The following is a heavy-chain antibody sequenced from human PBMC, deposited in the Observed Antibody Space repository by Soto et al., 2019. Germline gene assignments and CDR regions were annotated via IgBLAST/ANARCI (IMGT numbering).Heavy chain of an antibody. D-gene: IGHD6-19*01. Sequence: QVTLKESGPVLVKPTETLTLRCTVSGLSITDSEMGVSWIRQPPGQPLEWLAHIDSSGEKSYRTFLKSRLAIYKDTSKSQIVLTMTNMDPADTATYYCARRHLAVAVSHWFDPWGQGIPVTVSS. CDR3: ARRHLAVAVSHWFDP. CDR1: GLSITDSEMG. V-gene: IGHV2-26*01. CDR2: IDSSGEK. J-gene: IGHJ5*02.